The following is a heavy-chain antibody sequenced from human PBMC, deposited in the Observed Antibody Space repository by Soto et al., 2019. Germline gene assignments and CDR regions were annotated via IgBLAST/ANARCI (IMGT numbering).Heavy chain of an antibody. V-gene: IGHV1-8*01. CDR3: ARTGRIAGSGWYNWCDP. J-gene: IGHJ5*02. CDR2: LNPNSGNT. Sequence: QVKRVQSGAEVKKPGASVKVSCKASGYTFTSYDINWVRQATGQGLEWMGWLNPNSGNTGYAQKFQGRDTLTSNTSIRTADMELSSLRTEDTAVYYLARTGRIAGSGWYNWCDPWGQGTLGAVSS. CDR1: GYTFTSYD. D-gene: IGHD6-19*01.